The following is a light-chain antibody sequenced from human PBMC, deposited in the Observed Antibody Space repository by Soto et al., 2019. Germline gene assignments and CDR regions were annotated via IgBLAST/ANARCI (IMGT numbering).Light chain of an antibody. J-gene: IGKJ5*01. Sequence: DIVMTKSPLSLPVTPGEPACISCRASRDLMHSNGYNYLDWYLQKTGQSPQLXIYLASNRASGVPDRFSGSGSGTDFILRISRVEAEDVGVYYCMQGTHWPITCGQGTRLEIK. CDR2: LAS. CDR3: MQGTHWPIT. CDR1: RDLMHSNGYNY. V-gene: IGKV2-28*01.